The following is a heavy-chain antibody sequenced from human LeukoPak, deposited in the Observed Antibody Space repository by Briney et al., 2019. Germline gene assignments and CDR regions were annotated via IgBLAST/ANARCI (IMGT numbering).Heavy chain of an antibody. CDR3: ASLFRDDVFDI. J-gene: IGHJ3*02. Sequence: EALKISCKGSGYSFTSYWISWVRQVPGKGLEWMGRVDPSDSYTNYSPSFQGHVSISADKSISTAYLQWRSLQASDPAMYYCASLFRDDVFDIWGQGTMVTVSS. CDR1: GYSFTSYW. V-gene: IGHV5-10-1*01. D-gene: IGHD3-10*01. CDR2: VDPSDSYT.